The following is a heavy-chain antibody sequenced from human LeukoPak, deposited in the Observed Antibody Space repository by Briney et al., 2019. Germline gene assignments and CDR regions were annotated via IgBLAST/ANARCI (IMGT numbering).Heavy chain of an antibody. CDR3: AREIPRVGTQIEYYSDY. CDR2: INHSGST. CDR1: GGSFSGYY. Sequence: SETLSLTCAVYGGSFSGYYWSWIRQPPGKGLEWIGEINHSGSTNYNPSLKSRVTISVDTSKNQFSLKLSSVTAADTAVYYCAREIPRVGTQIEYYSDYWGQGTLVTVPS. V-gene: IGHV4-34*01. J-gene: IGHJ4*02. D-gene: IGHD4-23*01.